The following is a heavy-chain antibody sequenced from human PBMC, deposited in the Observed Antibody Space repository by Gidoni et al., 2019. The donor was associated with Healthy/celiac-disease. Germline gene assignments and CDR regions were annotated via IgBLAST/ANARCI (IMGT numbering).Heavy chain of an antibody. CDR1: GFTFSSYA. V-gene: IGHV3-30-3*01. J-gene: IGHJ4*02. Sequence: SCAASGFTFSSYAMHWVRQAPGKGLEWVAVISYDGSNKYYADSVKSRFTISRDNSKNTLYLQMNSLRAEDTAVYYCARDRNPDFWSGYYLDYWGQGTLVTVSS. CDR2: ISYDGSNK. D-gene: IGHD3-3*01. CDR3: ARDRNPDFWSGYYLDY.